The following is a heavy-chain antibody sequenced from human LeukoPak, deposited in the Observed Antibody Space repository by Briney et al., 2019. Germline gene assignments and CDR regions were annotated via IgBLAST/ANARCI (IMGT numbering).Heavy chain of an antibody. CDR1: GYSISSGYY. CDR2: IYHSGST. Sequence: SETLSLTCTVSGYSISSGYYWGWIRQPPGKGLEWIGSIYHSGSTHYNPSLKSRVTISVDTSKNQFSLKLSSVTAADKAVYYCARDYPDTAIVYVYWGQGTLVTVSS. V-gene: IGHV4-38-2*02. J-gene: IGHJ4*02. CDR3: ARDYPDTAIVYVY. D-gene: IGHD5-18*01.